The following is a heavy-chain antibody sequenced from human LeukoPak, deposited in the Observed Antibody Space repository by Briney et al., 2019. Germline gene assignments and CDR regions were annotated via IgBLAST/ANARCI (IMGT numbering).Heavy chain of an antibody. CDR1: GVSISSSNSY. Sequence: SETLSLTCTVSGVSISSSNSYWGWIRQPPGKGLEWIGYIYYSGSTNYNPSLKSRVTISLDTSKNQFSLKLSSVTAADTAVYYCARTTEGGYTYDYFYYYYMDVWGKGTTVTISS. D-gene: IGHD5-18*01. CDR2: IYYSGST. J-gene: IGHJ6*03. CDR3: ARTTEGGYTYDYFYYYYMDV. V-gene: IGHV4-61*05.